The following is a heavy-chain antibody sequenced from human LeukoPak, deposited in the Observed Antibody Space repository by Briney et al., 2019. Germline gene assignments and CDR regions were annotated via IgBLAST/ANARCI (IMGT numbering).Heavy chain of an antibody. CDR1: GYTLTELS. CDR2: FDPEDGET. V-gene: IGHV1-24*01. D-gene: IGHD3-22*01. Sequence: ASVKVSCKVSGYTLTELSMHWVRQAPGKGLEWMGGFDPEDGETIYAQKFQGRVTMTEDTSTDTAYMELSGLRSEDTAVYYCATGHQYYYDSSGYGHWGQGTLVTVSS. CDR3: ATGHQYYYDSSGYGH. J-gene: IGHJ4*02.